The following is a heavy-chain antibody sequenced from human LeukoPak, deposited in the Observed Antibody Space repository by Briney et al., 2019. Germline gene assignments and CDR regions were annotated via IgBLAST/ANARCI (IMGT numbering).Heavy chain of an antibody. V-gene: IGHV3-23*01. J-gene: IGHJ4*02. Sequence: PGGSLRLSCAASRCTFSNYALSWVRQAPGKGLEWVSAIVGSGSNTYYADSVKGRFTISRDNPKNTLYLQMNSLRAEDTAVYYCAKWGDYDILTGYYDSDYWGQGTLVTVSS. D-gene: IGHD3-9*01. CDR3: AKWGDYDILTGYYDSDY. CDR1: RCTFSNYA. CDR2: IVGSGSNT.